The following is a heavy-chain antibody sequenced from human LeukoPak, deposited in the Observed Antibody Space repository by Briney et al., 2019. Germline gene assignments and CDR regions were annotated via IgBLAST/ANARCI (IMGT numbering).Heavy chain of an antibody. CDR2: ISSSGSTI. Sequence: GGSLRLSCAASGFTLRDYYMSWIRQAPGKGLEWVSYISSSGSTIYYADSVKGRFTISRDNAKNSLYLQMNSLRAEDTAVYYCARFITMVRGVNNWGQGTLVTVSS. D-gene: IGHD3-10*01. CDR1: GFTLRDYY. J-gene: IGHJ4*02. V-gene: IGHV3-11*01. CDR3: ARFITMVRGVNN.